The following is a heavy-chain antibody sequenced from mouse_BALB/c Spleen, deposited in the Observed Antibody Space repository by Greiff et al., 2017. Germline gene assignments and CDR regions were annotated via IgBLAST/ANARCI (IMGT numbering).Heavy chain of an antibody. Sequence: EVHLVESGGGLVQPGGSLKLSCAASGFTFSSYTMSWVRQTPEKRLEWVAYISNGGGSTYYPDTVKGRFTISRDNAKNTLYLQMSSLKSEDTAMYYCARQGNDGYYDWYFDVWGAGTTVTVSS. V-gene: IGHV5-12-2*01. CDR3: ARQGNDGYYDWYFDV. CDR1: GFTFSSYT. CDR2: ISNGGGST. D-gene: IGHD2-3*01. J-gene: IGHJ1*01.